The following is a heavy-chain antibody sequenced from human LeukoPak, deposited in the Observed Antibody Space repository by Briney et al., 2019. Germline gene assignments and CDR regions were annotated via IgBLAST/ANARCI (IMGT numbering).Heavy chain of an antibody. CDR3: ARFPYYRPIDY. D-gene: IGHD1-14*01. Sequence: SETLSLTCTVSGGSISSSSYYWDWIRQPPGKGLEWIGNIDYSGSTYYNPSLKSRVTISVDTSKNQFSLKLSSVTAADTAVYYCARFPYYRPIDYWGQGTLVTVSS. CDR2: IDYSGST. J-gene: IGHJ4*02. CDR1: GGSISSSSYY. V-gene: IGHV4-39*01.